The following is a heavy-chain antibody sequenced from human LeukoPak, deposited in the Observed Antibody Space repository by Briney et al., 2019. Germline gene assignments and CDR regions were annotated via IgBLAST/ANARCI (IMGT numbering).Heavy chain of an antibody. Sequence: GGSLRLSCAASGFTFSSYWMSWVRQAPGKGLEWVANIKQDGSEKYYVDSVKGRFTISRDNAKNSLYLQMNSLRAEDTAVYYCARVPRTYYYGSGSYYQTGVYFDYWGQGTLVTVSS. V-gene: IGHV3-7*01. CDR3: ARVPRTYYYGSGSYYQTGVYFDY. CDR1: GFTFSSYW. D-gene: IGHD3-10*01. J-gene: IGHJ4*02. CDR2: IKQDGSEK.